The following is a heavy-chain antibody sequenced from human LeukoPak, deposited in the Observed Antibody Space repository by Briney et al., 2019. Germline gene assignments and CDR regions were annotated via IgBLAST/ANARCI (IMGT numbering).Heavy chain of an antibody. D-gene: IGHD3-22*01. CDR3: ATLETYYYDSSGPYAFDI. Sequence: GGSLRLSCAASGFTFSSYSMNWVRQAPGKGLEWVGRTRNKANSYTTEYAASVKGRFTISRDDSKNSLYLQMNSLKTEDTAVYYCATLETYYYDSSGPYAFDIWGQGTMVTVSS. CDR2: TRNKANSYTT. CDR1: GFTFSSYS. J-gene: IGHJ3*02. V-gene: IGHV3-72*01.